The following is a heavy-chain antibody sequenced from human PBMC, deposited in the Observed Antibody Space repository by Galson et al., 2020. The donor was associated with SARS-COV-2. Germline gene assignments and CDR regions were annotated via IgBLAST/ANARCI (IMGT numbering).Heavy chain of an antibody. V-gene: IGHV1-8*01. CDR1: GYTFTSYD. D-gene: IGHD3-3*01. Sequence: ASVKVSCKASGYTFTSYDINWVRPATGQGLAWMGRMNPNSGNTGYAQKFQGRVTMTRNTSISTAYMELSSLRSEDTAVYYCARGLGTKRVRTITIFGVVKDYYYYMDVWGKGTTVTVSS. CDR3: ARGLGTKRVRTITIFGVVKDYYYYMDV. J-gene: IGHJ6*03. CDR2: MNPNSGNT.